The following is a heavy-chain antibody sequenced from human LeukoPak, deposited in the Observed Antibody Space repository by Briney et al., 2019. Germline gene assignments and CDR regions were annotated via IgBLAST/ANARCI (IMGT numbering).Heavy chain of an antibody. Sequence: PSETLSLTCTVSGGSISGYNWSWIRQPAGKGLEWIGRIYSSGSTNYNPSLKSRVSMSVDTSQNRFSLRVTSVTAADTAVYFCVRDLGRFDSWGQGALVLVSS. CDR3: VRDLGRFDS. CDR1: GGSISGYN. V-gene: IGHV4-4*07. CDR2: IYSSGST. J-gene: IGHJ5*01.